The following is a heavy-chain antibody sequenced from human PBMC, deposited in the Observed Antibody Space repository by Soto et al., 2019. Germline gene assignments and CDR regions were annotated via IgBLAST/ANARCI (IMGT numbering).Heavy chain of an antibody. Sequence: ASVKVSCKASGYTFTGYYMHWVRQAPGQGLEWMGWINPNSGGTNYAQKFQGWVTMTRDTSISTAYMELSRLRSDDTAVYYCARDGYSYGSALGDYYYYGMDVWGQGTTVTVS. V-gene: IGHV1-2*04. CDR3: ARDGYSYGSALGDYYYYGMDV. CDR1: GYTFTGYY. D-gene: IGHD5-18*01. J-gene: IGHJ6*02. CDR2: INPNSGGT.